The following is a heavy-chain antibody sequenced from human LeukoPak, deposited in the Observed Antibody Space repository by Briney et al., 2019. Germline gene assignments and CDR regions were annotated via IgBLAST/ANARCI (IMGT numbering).Heavy chain of an antibody. J-gene: IGHJ4*02. Sequence: GGSLRLSRAASGFTFSTYWMTWVRQAPGKGLEWLANINEDGREKHYVDSVKGRFTISRDNAKNSLFLQMNSLGAEDTAVYYCARQQVPATKDYFDYWGQGTLVTVSS. CDR3: ARQQVPATKDYFDY. D-gene: IGHD2-2*01. CDR1: GFTFSTYW. CDR2: INEDGREK. V-gene: IGHV3-7*01.